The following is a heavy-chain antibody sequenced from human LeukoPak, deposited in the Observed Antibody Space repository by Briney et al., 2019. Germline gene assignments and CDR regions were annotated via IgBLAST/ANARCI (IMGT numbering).Heavy chain of an antibody. D-gene: IGHD3-16*02. V-gene: IGHV3-30*04. CDR3: AIGDSLGELSSSFEY. CDR1: GFPFSSYA. Sequence: PWGSLRLSCAASGFPFSSYAMHWVRQAPDKGLEWVAVVSYDGSNKYYADSVKGRFTVSRDNSKNTLYLQMNSLRAEDTAVYYCAIGDSLGELSSSFEYWGQGTLVTVSS. J-gene: IGHJ4*02. CDR2: VSYDGSNK.